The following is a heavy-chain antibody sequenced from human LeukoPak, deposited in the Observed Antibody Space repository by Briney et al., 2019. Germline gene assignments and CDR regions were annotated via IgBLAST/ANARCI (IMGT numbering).Heavy chain of an antibody. CDR2: INSDGSST. CDR1: GFTFSSYW. V-gene: IGHV3-74*01. CDR3: ARDPEYRYYFDY. J-gene: IGHJ4*02. D-gene: IGHD1-14*01. Sequence: GGSLRLSCAASGFTFSSYWMHWVCQAPGKGLVWVSRINSDGSSTSYADSVKGRFTISRDNAKNTLYLQMNSLRAEDTAVYYCARDPEYRYYFDYWGQGTLVTVSS.